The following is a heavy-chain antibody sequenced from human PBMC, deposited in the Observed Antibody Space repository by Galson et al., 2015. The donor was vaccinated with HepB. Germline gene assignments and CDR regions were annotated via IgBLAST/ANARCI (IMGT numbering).Heavy chain of an antibody. CDR2: INAGNGNT. CDR1: GYTFTSYA. CDR3: ARDRIAGVGPAAIPNWFDP. D-gene: IGHD2-2*01. V-gene: IGHV1-3*01. J-gene: IGHJ5*02. Sequence: SVKVSCKASGYTFTSYAMHWVRQAPGQRLEWMGWINAGNGNTKYSQKFQGRVTITRDTSASTAYMELSSLRSEDTAVYYCARDRIAGVGPAAIPNWFDPWGQGTLVTVSS.